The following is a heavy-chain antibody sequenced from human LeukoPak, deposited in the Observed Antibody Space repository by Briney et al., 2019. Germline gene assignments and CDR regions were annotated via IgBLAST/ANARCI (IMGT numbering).Heavy chain of an antibody. J-gene: IGHJ4*02. D-gene: IGHD2-2*01. CDR2: ISGSGGST. CDR1: GFTFSSYA. Sequence: GGSLRLSCAGSGFTFSSYAMSWVRQAPGKGLEWVSAISGSGGSTYYADSVKGRFTISRDNSKNTLYLQMNSLRAEDTAVYYCAKRLCSSTSCPSYYFDYWGQGTLVTVSS. V-gene: IGHV3-23*01. CDR3: AKRLCSSTSCPSYYFDY.